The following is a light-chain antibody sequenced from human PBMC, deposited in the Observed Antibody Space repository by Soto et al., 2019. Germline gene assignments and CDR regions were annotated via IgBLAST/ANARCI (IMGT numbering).Light chain of an antibody. V-gene: IGKV3-11*01. J-gene: IGKJ5*01. CDR1: QSVSSY. CDR3: QQRSNWRST. CDR2: DAS. Sequence: EIVLTQSPATLSLSPGERSTLSCSAIQSVSSYLAWYQQKPGQAPRLLIYDASNRATGIPARFSGSGSGTDFTLTVSSLEPEDFAVYYCQQRSNWRSTFGQGTRLETK.